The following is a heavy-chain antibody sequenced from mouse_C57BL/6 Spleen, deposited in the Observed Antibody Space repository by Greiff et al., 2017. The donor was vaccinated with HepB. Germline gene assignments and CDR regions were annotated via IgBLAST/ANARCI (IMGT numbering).Heavy chain of an antibody. CDR1: GFTFSSYG. V-gene: IGHV5-6*01. D-gene: IGHD2-2*01. Sequence: EVQLVESGGDLVKPGGSLKLSCAASGFTFSSYGMSWVRQTPDKRLEWVATISSGGSYTYYPDSVKGRFTISRDNAKNTLYLQMSSLKSEDTAMYYCARHGGVTTSYYFDYWGQGTTLTVSS. CDR3: ARHGGVTTSYYFDY. CDR2: ISSGGSYT. J-gene: IGHJ2*01.